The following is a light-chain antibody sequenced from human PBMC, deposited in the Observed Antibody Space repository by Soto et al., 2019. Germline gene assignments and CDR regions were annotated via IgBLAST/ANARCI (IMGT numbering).Light chain of an antibody. CDR1: QGISSY. CDR3: QQYKNWPPLT. J-gene: IGKJ4*01. Sequence: DIQLTQSPSFLSASEGDRVTITCRASQGISSYLAWYQQKPGKAPKLLIYAASTLQSGVPSRFSGSGSGTEFTLTISSLQPEDFATYYCQQYKNWPPLTFGGGTKVEIK. CDR2: AAS. V-gene: IGKV1-9*01.